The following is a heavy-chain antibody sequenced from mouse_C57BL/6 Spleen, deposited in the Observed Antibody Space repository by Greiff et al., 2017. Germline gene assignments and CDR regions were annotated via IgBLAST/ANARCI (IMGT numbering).Heavy chain of an antibody. CDR3: ARCDYDSSYGYWYFDV. V-gene: IGHV1-72*01. J-gene: IGHJ1*03. D-gene: IGHD1-1*01. CDR2: IDPNSGGT. CDR1: GYTFTSYW. Sequence: QVQLQQPGAELVKPGASVKLSCKASGYTFTSYWMHWVKQRPGRGLEWIGRIDPNSGGTKYNEKFKSKATLTVDKPSSSAYMQLSSLTSEDSAVYYCARCDYDSSYGYWYFDVWGTGTTVTVSS.